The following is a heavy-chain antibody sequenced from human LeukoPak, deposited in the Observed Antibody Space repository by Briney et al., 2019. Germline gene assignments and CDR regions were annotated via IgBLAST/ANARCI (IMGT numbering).Heavy chain of an antibody. Sequence: ASAKVSCKASGYTFSNFGISCVRQAPGQGLEWMGWISGNNDNPNYGQNFQGRFTVTSDSSTSTAYMELRNLRSDDTAVYYCARDGTSTGDYWGQGTLVTVSS. V-gene: IGHV1-18*01. J-gene: IGHJ4*02. CDR3: ARDGTSTGDY. CDR1: GYTFSNFG. D-gene: IGHD2-2*01. CDR2: ISGNNDNP.